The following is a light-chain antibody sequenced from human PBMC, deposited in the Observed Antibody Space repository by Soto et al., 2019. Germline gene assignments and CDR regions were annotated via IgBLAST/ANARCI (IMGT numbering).Light chain of an antibody. V-gene: IGLV2-14*01. CDR1: SSDVGGYNY. CDR3: SSFTSSSTLV. Sequence: QSALTQPASVSGSPGQSITISCTGTSSDVGGYNYVSWYQQHPGKAPKLMIYAVSNRPSVVSNRFSGSKSGNTASLTISGLQAADEADYYCSSFTSSSTLVFGGGTKLTVL. J-gene: IGLJ2*01. CDR2: AVS.